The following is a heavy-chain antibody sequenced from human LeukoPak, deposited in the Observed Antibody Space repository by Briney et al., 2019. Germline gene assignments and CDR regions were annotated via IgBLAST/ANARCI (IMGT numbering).Heavy chain of an antibody. D-gene: IGHD5/OR15-5a*01. V-gene: IGHV1-46*01. J-gene: IGHJ4*02. CDR2: INPSGDDP. CDR3: ATSSTGQLLVSY. Sequence: GASVKVSCKASGYTLTAYNLHWVRQAPGQGLEWLGMINPSGDDPKYAQKFQGRVTVTRDTSTRVVYMEMSSLTSEDTSVYYCATSSTGQLLVSYWGQGTLVTVSS. CDR1: GYTLTAYN.